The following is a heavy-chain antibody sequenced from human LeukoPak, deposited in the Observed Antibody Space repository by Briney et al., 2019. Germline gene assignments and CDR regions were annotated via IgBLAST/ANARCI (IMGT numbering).Heavy chain of an antibody. V-gene: IGHV3-30-3*01. CDR1: GGTFIKCV. Sequence: GGALLRSCAAAGGTFIKCVMKWGRQAPGRGREGGAAISFDGSNKYYAYSVKGRFTISRDNSKNTLYLQMNSLRAEDTAVYYCAKAGTAGTTLAPFDYWGQGTLVTVSS. CDR2: ISFDGSNK. CDR3: AKAGTAGTTLAPFDY. D-gene: IGHD1-7*01. J-gene: IGHJ4*02.